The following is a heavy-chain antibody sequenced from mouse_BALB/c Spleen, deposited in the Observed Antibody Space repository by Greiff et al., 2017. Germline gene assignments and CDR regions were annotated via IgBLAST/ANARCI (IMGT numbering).Heavy chain of an antibody. CDR2: ISSGGGST. V-gene: IGHV5-12-1*01. Sequence: EVKLVESGGGLVKPGGSLKLSCAASGFAFSSYDMSWVRQTPEKRLEWVAYISSGGGSTYYPDTVKGRFTISRDNAKNTLYLQMSSLKSEDTAMYYCARHEYGNQAWFAYWGQGTLVTVSA. CDR3: ARHEYGNQAWFAY. J-gene: IGHJ3*01. D-gene: IGHD2-10*02. CDR1: GFAFSSYD.